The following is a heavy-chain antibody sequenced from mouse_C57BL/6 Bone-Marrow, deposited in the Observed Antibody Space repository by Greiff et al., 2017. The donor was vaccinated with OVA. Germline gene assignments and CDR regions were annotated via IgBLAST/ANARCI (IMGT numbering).Heavy chain of an antibody. CDR3: ARHGDYGSFFDY. J-gene: IGHJ2*01. V-gene: IGHV5-6*02. CDR2: ISSGGSYT. CDR1: GFTFSSYG. Sequence: EVKLEESGGDLVKPGGSLKLSCAASGFTFSSYGMSWVRQTPDKRLEWVATISSGGSYTYSPASVKGRFTISRDNAKNTLYLQMSSLKSEDTAMYYGARHGDYGSFFDYWGQGTTLTVSS. D-gene: IGHD1-1*01.